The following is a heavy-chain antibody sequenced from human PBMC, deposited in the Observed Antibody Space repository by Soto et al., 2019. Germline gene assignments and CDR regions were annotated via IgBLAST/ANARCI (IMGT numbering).Heavy chain of an antibody. J-gene: IGHJ6*02. Sequence: SEPLCVTWTVVGGSSGSYYWSWILQPPGKGLEWIGYIYYSGSTNYNPSLKSRVTISVDTSKNQFSLKLSSVTAADTAVYYCAASGCSGGSCYLYYYGMDVWGQGTTVTVSS. D-gene: IGHD2-15*01. CDR2: IYYSGST. CDR3: AASGCSGGSCYLYYYGMDV. V-gene: IGHV4-59*01. CDR1: GGSSGSYY.